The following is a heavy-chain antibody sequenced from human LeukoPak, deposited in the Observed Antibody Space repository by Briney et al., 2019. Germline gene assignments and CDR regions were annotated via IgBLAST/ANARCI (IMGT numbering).Heavy chain of an antibody. V-gene: IGHV3-23*01. J-gene: IGHJ3*02. CDR2: FTRNDETT. CDR3: ARDCLLTGTGPEGGFDI. CDR1: GFSFSNWA. Sequence: PGGFLRLSCAASGFSFSNWAMSWVRQAPGKGLEWVSGFTRNDETTSYADSVKGRFTISRDNSKNTLYLQMNSLRAEDTAVYYCARDCLLTGTGPEGGFDIWGQGTMVTVSS. D-gene: IGHD1-20*01.